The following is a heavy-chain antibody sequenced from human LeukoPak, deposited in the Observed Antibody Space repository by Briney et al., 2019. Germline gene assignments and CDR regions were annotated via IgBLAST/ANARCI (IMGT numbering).Heavy chain of an antibody. D-gene: IGHD6-13*01. CDR1: GFTSSGYA. V-gene: IGHV3-30*02. CDR2: KSY. J-gene: IGHJ4*02. Sequence: GGSLRLSCAASGFTSSGYAMHWVRQAPGKGLEWVAFKSYADSLKGRFTISRDNSKNSLYLQMNSLRLEDTAVYYCAKGHGSSWSFIDYWGQGTLVTVSS. CDR3: AKGHGSSWSFIDY.